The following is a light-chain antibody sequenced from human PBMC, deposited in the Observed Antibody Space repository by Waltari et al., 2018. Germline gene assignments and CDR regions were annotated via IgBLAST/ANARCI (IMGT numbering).Light chain of an antibody. V-gene: IGKV1-5*03. CDR3: HQYNSYPKT. CDR2: KAS. CDR1: QSINNW. Sequence: DIQMTQSPSTLSASVGDRGTITCRASQSINNWLAWYQQKAGKAPNLLIYKASTLESGVPSRFSGSGSGTEFTLTISSLQPDDFATYYCHQYNSYPKTFGHGTNVEIK. J-gene: IGKJ1*01.